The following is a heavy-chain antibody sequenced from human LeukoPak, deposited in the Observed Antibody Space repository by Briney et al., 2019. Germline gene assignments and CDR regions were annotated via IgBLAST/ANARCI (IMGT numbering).Heavy chain of an antibody. Sequence: ASVKVSCKASGYTFTGYYMHWVRQAPGQGLEWMGWINPNSGGTNYAQKFQGRVTMTRDTSISTAYMELSRLRSDYSAVYYCARDAWLVGATNLYYFDYWGQGTLVTVSS. V-gene: IGHV1-2*02. CDR1: GYTFTGYY. D-gene: IGHD1-26*01. CDR3: ARDAWLVGATNLYYFDY. J-gene: IGHJ4*02. CDR2: INPNSGGT.